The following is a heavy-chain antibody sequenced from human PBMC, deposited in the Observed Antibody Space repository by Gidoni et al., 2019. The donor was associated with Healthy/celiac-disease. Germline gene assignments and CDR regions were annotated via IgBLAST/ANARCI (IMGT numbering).Heavy chain of an antibody. CDR1: GFTFSSDA. CDR2: ISGSGGST. D-gene: IGHD1-7*01. Sequence: EVQLLESGGGLVEPGGCLRRSCAASGFTFSSDAMSWVRPAPGKGLEWVSAISGSGGSTYYADSVKGRFTISRDNSKNTLYLQMNSLRAEDTAVYYCAKDSLGITGTTGGGYWGQGTLVTVSS. J-gene: IGHJ4*02. V-gene: IGHV3-23*01. CDR3: AKDSLGITGTTGGGY.